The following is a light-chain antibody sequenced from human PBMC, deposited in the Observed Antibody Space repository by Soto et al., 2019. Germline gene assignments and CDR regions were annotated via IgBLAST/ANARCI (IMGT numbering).Light chain of an antibody. Sequence: DIVMTQSPDSLAVSLGERATINCKSSQSVLYSSNNKNYLAWYQQKPGQPPRLLIRGASSRASGIPDRFSGSGSGTDFTLTISRLQPEDFAVYYCQQYASTRWTFGQGTKVDIK. CDR1: QSVLYSSNNKNY. CDR3: QQYASTRWT. J-gene: IGKJ1*01. V-gene: IGKV4-1*01. CDR2: GAS.